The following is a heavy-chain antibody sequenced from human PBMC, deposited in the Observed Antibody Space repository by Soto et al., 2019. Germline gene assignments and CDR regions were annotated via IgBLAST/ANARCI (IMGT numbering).Heavy chain of an antibody. CDR3: ATHPPYGPLDH. CDR2: IYYSENT. Sequence: SETLSLTCTVSGGSISSSSNHWGWIRQPPGKGLEWIGYIYYSENTYYNPSLKSRVTISVDTSKNQFSLRLTSVTAADTAVYYCATHPPYGPLDHWGQGTLVTVSS. D-gene: IGHD4-17*01. J-gene: IGHJ4*02. CDR1: GGSISSSSNH. V-gene: IGHV4-39*01.